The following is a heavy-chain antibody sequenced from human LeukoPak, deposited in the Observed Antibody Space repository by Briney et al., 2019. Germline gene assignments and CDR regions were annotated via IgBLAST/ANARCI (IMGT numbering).Heavy chain of an antibody. V-gene: IGHV5-51*01. J-gene: IGHJ6*03. Sequence: GESLKISCKGSGYSFTSSWIGWVRQMPGKGLEWMGIIYPDDSDTRYSPSFEGQITISVDKSISTAYLQWSSLKASDTAVYYCARHGHCTNGVCYSNYYYHMDVWGKGTTVT. CDR1: GYSFTSSW. CDR3: ARHGHCTNGVCYSNYYYHMDV. CDR2: IYPDDSDT. D-gene: IGHD2-8*01.